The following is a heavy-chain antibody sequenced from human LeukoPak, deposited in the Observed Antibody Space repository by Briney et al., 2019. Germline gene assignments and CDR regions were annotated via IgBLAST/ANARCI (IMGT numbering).Heavy chain of an antibody. CDR2: MNPNSGNT. CDR3: ARWKAAAYKYYFDY. D-gene: IGHD6-13*01. V-gene: IGHV1-8*01. J-gene: IGHJ4*02. CDR1: GYTFTSYD. Sequence: GASVKVSCKASGYTFTSYDILWVRQATGQGLEWMGWMNPNSGNTGYAQKCQGRVTMTRNTSISTAYMELGSLRSEDTAVYYCARWKAAAYKYYFDYGGQGTLVTVSS.